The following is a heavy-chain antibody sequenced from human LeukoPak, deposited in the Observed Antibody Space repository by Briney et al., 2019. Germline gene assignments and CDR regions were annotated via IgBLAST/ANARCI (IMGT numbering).Heavy chain of an antibody. V-gene: IGHV4-34*01. Sequence: PSETLSLTCAVYGGSFSGYYWSWIRQPPGKGLEWIGEINHSGSTNYNPSLMSRVTISVDTSKNQFSLKLSSVTAADTAVYYCARLSGDFWSGYSDYWGQGTLVTVSS. CDR3: ARLSGDFWSGYSDY. J-gene: IGHJ4*02. CDR1: GGSFSGYY. D-gene: IGHD3-3*01. CDR2: INHSGST.